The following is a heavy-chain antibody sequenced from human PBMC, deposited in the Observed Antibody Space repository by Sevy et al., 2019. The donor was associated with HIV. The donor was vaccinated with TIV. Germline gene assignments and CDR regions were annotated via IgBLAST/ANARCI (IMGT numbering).Heavy chain of an antibody. D-gene: IGHD3-16*01. CDR3: ARGGGVTDYGLDV. J-gene: IGHJ6*02. CDR2: IYYSGST. V-gene: IGHV4-59*01. CDR1: GGSITPYY. Sequence: SEALSLTCTVSGGSITPYYWNWIRQPPGKGLEWIGFIYYSGSTNYSPSLKSRVTLSVDTSNKQFSLNLSSVTAADTAVYYCARGGGVTDYGLDVWGQGTTVTVSS.